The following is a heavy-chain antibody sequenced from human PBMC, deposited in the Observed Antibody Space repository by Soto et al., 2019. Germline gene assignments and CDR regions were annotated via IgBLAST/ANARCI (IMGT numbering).Heavy chain of an antibody. CDR1: GGSISNVGYF. CDR3: ARVMAAMQNWLDP. Sequence: QVQLQESGPGLVKPSQTLSLTCTVSGGSISNVGYFWSWIRQPPGKGLEWIGFIYHTGTTYYNSSLRSRVSISMDTSKSQFSLKLNSVTAADTAVYYCARVMAAMQNWLDPWGQVTLVTVSP. J-gene: IGHJ5*02. CDR2: IYHTGTT. V-gene: IGHV4-30-4*01. D-gene: IGHD2-2*01.